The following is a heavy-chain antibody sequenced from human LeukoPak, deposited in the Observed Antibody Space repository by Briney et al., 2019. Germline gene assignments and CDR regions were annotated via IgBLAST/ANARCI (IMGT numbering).Heavy chain of an antibody. Sequence: GGSLRLSCAASGFSVSSSYMSWVRQAPGRGLEWVSVIYSGGSTYYADSVKGRFTISRDTSKNTLYLQMNSLRAEDTAVYYCARDLYLSRWGQGTLVTVFS. V-gene: IGHV3-53*01. J-gene: IGHJ4*02. D-gene: IGHD2/OR15-2a*01. CDR1: GFSVSSSY. CDR3: ARDLYLSR. CDR2: IYSGGST.